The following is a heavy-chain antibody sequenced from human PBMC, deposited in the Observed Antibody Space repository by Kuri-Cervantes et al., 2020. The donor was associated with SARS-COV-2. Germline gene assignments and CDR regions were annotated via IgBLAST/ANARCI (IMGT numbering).Heavy chain of an antibody. D-gene: IGHD6-6*01. V-gene: IGHV4-59*12. CDR2: IYYSGST. CDR3: ARDLGSSSPY. J-gene: IGHJ4*02. CDR1: GGSISSYY. Sequence: ESLKISCTVSGGSISSYYWSWIRQPPGKGLEWIGYIYYSGSTNYNPSLKSRVTISVDTSKNQFSLKLSSVTAADTAVYYCARDLGSSSPYWGQGTLVTVAS.